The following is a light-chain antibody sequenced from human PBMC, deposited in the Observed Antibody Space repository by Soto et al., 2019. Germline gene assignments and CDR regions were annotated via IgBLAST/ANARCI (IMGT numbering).Light chain of an antibody. J-gene: IGKJ4*01. CDR2: GAS. V-gene: IGKV3-20*01. CDR1: QSVSSSF. Sequence: IVWTQSAGTLSLSPGERATLSCRASQSVSSSFLTWYQQKPGQAPRLLIYGASSRATGIPDRFSGSGSGTDFTLTISRLEPEDFAVYYCQQYGSSRLTFGGGTKVDIK. CDR3: QQYGSSRLT.